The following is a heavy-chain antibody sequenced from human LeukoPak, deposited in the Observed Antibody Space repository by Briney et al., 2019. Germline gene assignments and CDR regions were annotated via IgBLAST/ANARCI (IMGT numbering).Heavy chain of an antibody. V-gene: IGHV4-4*07. Sequence: SETLSLTCTVSGGSISSYYWIWIRQPAGKGLEWIGRIYTSGSTNYNPSLKSRVTRSVDTSKNQFSLKLSSVTAADTAVYYCARNENGYNYRAFDILGQRTKVTGSS. CDR3: ARNENGYNYRAFDI. J-gene: IGHJ3*02. CDR1: GGSISSYY. CDR2: IYTSGST. D-gene: IGHD5-24*01.